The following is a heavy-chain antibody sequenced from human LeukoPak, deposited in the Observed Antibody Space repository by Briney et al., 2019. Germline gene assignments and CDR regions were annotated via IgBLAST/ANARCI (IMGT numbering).Heavy chain of an antibody. CDR2: IYHSGST. CDR3: ARQEYYYDSSGSYFDY. J-gene: IGHJ4*02. CDR1: GYSISSGYY. D-gene: IGHD3-22*01. V-gene: IGHV4-38-2*01. Sequence: SETLSLTCAVSGYSISSGYYWGWIRQPPGKGREWIGSIYHSGSTYYNPSLKSRVTISVDTSKNQFSLKLSSVTAADTAVYYCARQEYYYDSSGSYFDYWGQGTLVTVSS.